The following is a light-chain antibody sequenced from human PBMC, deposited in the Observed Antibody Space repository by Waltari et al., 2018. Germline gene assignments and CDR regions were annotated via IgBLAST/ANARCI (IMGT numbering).Light chain of an antibody. CDR3: QQSNSIPLT. CDR1: QTISRY. V-gene: IGKV1-39*01. J-gene: IGKJ4*01. CDR2: GIS. Sequence: DIQMTQSPSSLSASVGDRVTITCRASQTISRYLNWYQQKPGKAPKLLIYGISSLQSGAPSRFSGSGSGTDFTLTISSLQPEDFATYYCQQSNSIPLTFGGGTKVDIK.